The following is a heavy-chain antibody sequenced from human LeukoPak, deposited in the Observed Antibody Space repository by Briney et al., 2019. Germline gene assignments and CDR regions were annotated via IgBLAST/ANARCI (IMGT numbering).Heavy chain of an antibody. J-gene: IGHJ5*02. V-gene: IGHV1-18*01. CDR1: GYTFTSYG. Sequence: GASVRVSCKASGYTFTSYGINWVRQAPGQGPEWMGWISAYNGNTKYAQNLQGRVTMTTDTSTSTAYMELRSLISDDTAVYYCTRVANWNNWFDPWGQGTLVTVSS. CDR3: TRVANWNNWFDP. CDR2: ISAYNGNT. D-gene: IGHD1-1*01.